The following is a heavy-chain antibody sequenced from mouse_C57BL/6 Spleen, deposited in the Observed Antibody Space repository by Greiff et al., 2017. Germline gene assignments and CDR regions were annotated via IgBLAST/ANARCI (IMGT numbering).Heavy chain of an antibody. J-gene: IGHJ4*01. Sequence: QVHVKQPGAELVRPGTSVKLSCKASGYTFTSYWMHWVKQRPGQGLEWIGVIDPSDSYTNYNQKFKGKATLTVDTSSSTAYMQLSSLTSEDSAVYYCARRYLVGYYAMDYWGQGTSVTVSS. D-gene: IGHD5-5*01. CDR3: ARRYLVGYYAMDY. CDR1: GYTFTSYW. CDR2: IDPSDSYT. V-gene: IGHV1-59*01.